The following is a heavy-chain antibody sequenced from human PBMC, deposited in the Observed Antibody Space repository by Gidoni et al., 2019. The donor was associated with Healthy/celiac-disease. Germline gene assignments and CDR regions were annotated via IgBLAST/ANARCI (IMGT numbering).Heavy chain of an antibody. D-gene: IGHD6-13*01. CDR2: INHSGST. J-gene: IGHJ6*02. CDR3: ARVRRYSSSLPYYYYYGMDV. Sequence: QVQLQQWGAGLLKPSETLSLTCAVYGGSFSGYYWSWIRQPPGKGLEWIGEINHSGSTNYNPSLKSRVTISVDTSKNQFSLKLSSVTAADTAVYYCARVRRYSSSLPYYYYYGMDVWGQGTTVTVSS. CDR1: GGSFSGYY. V-gene: IGHV4-34*01.